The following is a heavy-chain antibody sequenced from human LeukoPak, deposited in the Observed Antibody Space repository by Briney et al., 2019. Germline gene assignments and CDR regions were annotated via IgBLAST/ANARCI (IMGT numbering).Heavy chain of an antibody. V-gene: IGHV4-61*02. J-gene: IGHJ4*02. D-gene: IGHD3-10*01. CDR3: AGDYHGSGSYFDY. Sequence: SETLSLTCTVSGGSISSGSYYWSWIRQPAGKGLEWIGRIYTSGSTNYNPSLKSRVTISVDTSKNQFSLKLSSVTAADTAVYYCAGDYHGSGSYFDYWGQGTLVTVSS. CDR2: IYTSGST. CDR1: GGSISSGSYY.